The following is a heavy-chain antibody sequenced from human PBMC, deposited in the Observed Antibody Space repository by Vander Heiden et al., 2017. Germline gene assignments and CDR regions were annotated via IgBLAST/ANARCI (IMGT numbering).Heavy chain of an antibody. CDR3: AAPGSWYGDYYYYYGMDV. J-gene: IGHJ6*02. CDR2: INPNSGGT. V-gene: IGHV1-2*02. Sequence: QVQLVQSGAEVKKPGASVKVSCPASGYTFTGYYMHWVRQAPGQGLEWMGWINPNSGGTNYAQKFQGRVTMTRDTSISTAYMELSRLRSDDTAVYYCAAPGSWYGDYYYYYGMDVWGQGTTVTVSS. CDR1: GYTFTGYY. D-gene: IGHD6-13*01.